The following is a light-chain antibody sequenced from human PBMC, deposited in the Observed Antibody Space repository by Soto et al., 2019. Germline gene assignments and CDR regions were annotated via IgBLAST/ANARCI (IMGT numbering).Light chain of an antibody. Sequence: EIVMTQSPATLSVSPGERATLSCRVSQSVSSNLAWYQQKPGQAPRLLIYGASTRATGIPARFGGSGSGTEFTLTISSLQSEDFAVYYCQQYNNWPVAFGQGTKVEIK. CDR3: QQYNNWPVA. CDR1: QSVSSN. V-gene: IGKV3-15*01. J-gene: IGKJ1*01. CDR2: GAS.